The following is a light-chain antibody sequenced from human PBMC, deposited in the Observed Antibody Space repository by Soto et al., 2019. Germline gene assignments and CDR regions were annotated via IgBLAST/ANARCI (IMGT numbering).Light chain of an antibody. CDR1: QSVSSSY. J-gene: IGKJ5*01. CDR2: GAS. Sequence: EIVLTQSPGTPSVSPGERATLSCRASQSVSSSYLAWYQQKPGQAPRLLIYGASSRATGIPDRCSGSGSGTDFTLTISRLEPEDFAVYYCQQYGSSSITFGQGTRLEI. V-gene: IGKV3-20*01. CDR3: QQYGSSSIT.